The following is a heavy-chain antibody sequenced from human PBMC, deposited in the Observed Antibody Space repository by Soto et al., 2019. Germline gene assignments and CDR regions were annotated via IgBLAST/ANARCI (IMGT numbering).Heavy chain of an antibody. V-gene: IGHV3-23*01. D-gene: IGHD1-26*01. CDR2: ISGSGGST. J-gene: IGHJ4*02. Sequence: GGSLRLSCAGSGFTFSNYAMSWVRQAPGKGLAWASAISGSGGSTYYADSVKGRFTISRDNSKNTLYLQMNSLRAEDTALYYCAKVPVGATGRFDYWGQGTLVTVSS. CDR1: GFTFSNYA. CDR3: AKVPVGATGRFDY.